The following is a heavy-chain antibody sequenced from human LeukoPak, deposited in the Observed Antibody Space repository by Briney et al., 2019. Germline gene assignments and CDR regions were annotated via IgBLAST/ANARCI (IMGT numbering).Heavy chain of an antibody. V-gene: IGHV1-46*01. CDR3: ARAAVSIKYCSSTSCYKLGMDV. D-gene: IGHD2-2*01. J-gene: IGHJ6*02. CDR1: GYTFTSYY. CDR2: INPSGGST. Sequence: ASVKVSCKASGYTFTSYYMHWVRQAPGQGLEWMGIINPSGGSTSYAQKFQGRVTMTRGTSTSTVYMELSSLRSEDTAVYYCARAAVSIKYCSSTSCYKLGMDVWGQGTTVTVSS.